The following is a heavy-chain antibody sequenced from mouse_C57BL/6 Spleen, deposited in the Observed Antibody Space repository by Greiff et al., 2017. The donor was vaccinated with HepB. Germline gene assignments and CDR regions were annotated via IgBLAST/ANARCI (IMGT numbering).Heavy chain of an antibody. CDR3: ARDYYSNYWYFDV. Sequence: VKLMESGAELVKPGASVKISCKASGYAFSSYWMNWVKQRPGKGLEWIGQIYPGDGDTNYNGKFKGKATLTADKSSSTAYMQLSSLTSEDSAVYFCARDYYSNYWYFDVWGTGTTVTVSS. CDR2: IYPGDGDT. CDR1: GYAFSSYW. D-gene: IGHD2-5*01. J-gene: IGHJ1*03. V-gene: IGHV1-80*01.